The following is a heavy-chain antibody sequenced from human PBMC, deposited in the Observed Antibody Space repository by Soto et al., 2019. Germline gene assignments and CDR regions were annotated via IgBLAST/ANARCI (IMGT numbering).Heavy chain of an antibody. Sequence: SETLSLTCGVSGGTFASSHWWSWVRQSPGGGLEWIGNVYHTGDTNLNPSLQSRVTISVDKSNNQFSLRLNSLTAADTAVYFCAREIVTAGGNNYFDPWGPGTLVTVSS. CDR3: AREIVTAGGNNYFDP. D-gene: IGHD2-21*02. V-gene: IGHV4-4*02. CDR1: GGTFASSHW. J-gene: IGHJ5*02. CDR2: VYHTGDT.